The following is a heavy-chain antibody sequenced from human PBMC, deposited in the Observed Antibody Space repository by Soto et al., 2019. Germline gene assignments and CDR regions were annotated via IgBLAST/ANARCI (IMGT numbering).Heavy chain of an antibody. V-gene: IGHV3-72*01. CDR1: EFSFSDQY. D-gene: IGHD3-9*01. Sequence: GRSLRLSCTVSADSEFSFSDQYMDWVRQGPGKGLEWGGRSRKRVNNLSTAYAASMQCRFTISRDESKNTVYLQMHSLKTDDTAVYYCSRVDPSPKSPDYWGQGTLVTISS. J-gene: IGHJ4*02. CDR2: SRKRVNNLST. CDR3: SRVDPSPKSPDY.